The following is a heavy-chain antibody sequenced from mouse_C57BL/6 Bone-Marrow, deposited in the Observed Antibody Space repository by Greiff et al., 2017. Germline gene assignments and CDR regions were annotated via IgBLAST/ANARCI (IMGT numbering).Heavy chain of an antibody. CDR2: ISSGGSYT. CDR3: ACQIIYSILGFAY. D-gene: IGHD2-5*01. Sequence: EVKLMESGGDLVKPGGSLKLSCAASGFTFSSYGMSWVRQTPDKRLEWVATISSGGSYTYYPDSVKGRFTISRDNDKNTLYLQMSRLKSEGTAMYFCACQIIYSILGFAYWGQGTLVTGSA. CDR1: GFTFSSYG. J-gene: IGHJ3*01. V-gene: IGHV5-6*01.